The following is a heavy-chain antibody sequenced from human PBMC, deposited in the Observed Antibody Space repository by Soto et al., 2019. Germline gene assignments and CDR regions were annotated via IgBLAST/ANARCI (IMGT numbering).Heavy chain of an antibody. Sequence: EVQLVESGGGLVQPGRSLRLSCAASGFTFDDYAMNWVRQAPGKGLEWVSGISWNSGIIGYADSVKGRFTISRDNAKNSLSLQMNSLRAEDTALYYCAKDLRGGMDVWGQGTTVTVSS. D-gene: IGHD3-10*01. J-gene: IGHJ6*02. CDR1: GFTFDDYA. CDR3: AKDLRGGMDV. CDR2: ISWNSGII. V-gene: IGHV3-9*01.